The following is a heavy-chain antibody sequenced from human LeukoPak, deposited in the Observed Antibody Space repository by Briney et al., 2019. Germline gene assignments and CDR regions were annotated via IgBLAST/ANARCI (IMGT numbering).Heavy chain of an antibody. V-gene: IGHV3-21*01. D-gene: IGHD1-26*01. CDR1: GFTFSSYS. CDR2: ISSSSSYI. CDR3: AKDLRGIDGSSNFDY. J-gene: IGHJ4*02. Sequence: PGGSLRLSCAASGFTFSSYSMNWVRQAPGKGLEWVSSISSSSSYIYYADSVKGRFTISRDNAKNSLYLQMNSLRAEDTAVYYCAKDLRGIDGSSNFDYWGQGTLVTVSS.